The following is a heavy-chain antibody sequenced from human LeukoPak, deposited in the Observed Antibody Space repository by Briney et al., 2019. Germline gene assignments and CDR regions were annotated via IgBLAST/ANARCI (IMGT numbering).Heavy chain of an antibody. CDR3: ARDKGDYCFDY. V-gene: IGHV4-39*07. Sequence: SETLSLTCTVSGGSISSSSYYWGWIRQPPGKGLEWIGSIYYSGSTYYNPSLKSRVTISVDTSKNQFSLKLSSVTAADTAVYYCARDKGDYCFDYWGQGTLVTVSS. CDR1: GGSISSSSYY. J-gene: IGHJ4*02. D-gene: IGHD2-21*02. CDR2: IYYSGST.